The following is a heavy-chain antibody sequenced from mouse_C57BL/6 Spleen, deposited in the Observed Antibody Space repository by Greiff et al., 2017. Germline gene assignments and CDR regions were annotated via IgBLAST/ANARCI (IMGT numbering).Heavy chain of an antibody. CDR3: ARREWDAMDY. J-gene: IGHJ4*01. CDR2: IYPRSGNT. D-gene: IGHD4-1*01. Sequence: VKLQESGAELARPGASVKLSCKASGYTFTSYGISWVKQRTGQGLEWIGEIYPRSGNTYYNEKFKGKATLTADKSSSTAYMELRSLTSEDSAVYFCARREWDAMDYWGQGTSVTVSS. CDR1: GYTFTSYG. V-gene: IGHV1-81*01.